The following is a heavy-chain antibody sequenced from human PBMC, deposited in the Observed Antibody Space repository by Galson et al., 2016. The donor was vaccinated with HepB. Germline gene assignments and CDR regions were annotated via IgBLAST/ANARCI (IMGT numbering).Heavy chain of an antibody. CDR2: ISSDGNTT. CDR1: AFNFSDDS. D-gene: IGHD6-19*01. CDR3: TRDLATVADTWFDP. V-gene: IGHV3-74*01. Sequence: SLLLSSASSAFNFSDDSMHCVRQGSWRGLMSVSRISSDGNTTTYPDSVKGRFTISRDNAKNTLYLQMNSLRAEDTAMYFCTRDLATVADTWFDPWGQGTLVTVSS. J-gene: IGHJ5*02.